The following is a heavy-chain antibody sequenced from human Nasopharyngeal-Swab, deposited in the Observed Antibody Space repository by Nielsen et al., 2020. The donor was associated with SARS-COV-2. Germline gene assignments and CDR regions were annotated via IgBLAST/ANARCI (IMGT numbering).Heavy chain of an antibody. V-gene: IGHV3-30*03. J-gene: IGHJ4*02. CDR1: GFTFSGYA. D-gene: IGHD3-10*01. CDR2: ISYDGTSK. CDR3: AREYFGEFH. Sequence: GESLKISCAASGFTFSGYAMHWVRQGPDKRPEWVGIISYDGTSKSYTDSVTGRFTMSRDNSQNTLFLHMTSLNVEDTAVYYCAREYFGEFHWGQGTPVTVSS.